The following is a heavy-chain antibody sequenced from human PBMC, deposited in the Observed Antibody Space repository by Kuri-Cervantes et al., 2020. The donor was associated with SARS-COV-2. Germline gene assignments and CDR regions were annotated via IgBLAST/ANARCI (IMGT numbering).Heavy chain of an antibody. CDR3: ARASAIIAARLVLYYYYYMDV. D-gene: IGHD6-6*01. J-gene: IGHJ6*03. CDR1: GFTFSSYS. Sequence: GGSLRLSCAASGFTFSSYSMNWVRQAPGKGLEWVSSISSSSSYIYYADPVKGRFTISRDNAKNSLYLQMNSLRAEDTAVYYCARASAIIAARLVLYYYYYMDVWGKGTTVTVSS. V-gene: IGHV3-21*01. CDR2: ISSSSSYI.